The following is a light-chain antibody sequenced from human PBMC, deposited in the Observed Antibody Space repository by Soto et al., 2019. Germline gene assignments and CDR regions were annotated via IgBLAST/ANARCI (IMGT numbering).Light chain of an antibody. V-gene: IGLV1-47*01. Sequence: QPVLTQPPSASGTPGQRVTISCSGSGSNIGSNSVYWYQHLPGTAPKLLISRTNQRPSGVPDRFSGSRSGTSASLAISGLRSEDEADYYCAVWDDSLSGHVIFGGGTKLTVL. J-gene: IGLJ2*01. CDR3: AVWDDSLSGHVI. CDR2: RTN. CDR1: GSNIGSNS.